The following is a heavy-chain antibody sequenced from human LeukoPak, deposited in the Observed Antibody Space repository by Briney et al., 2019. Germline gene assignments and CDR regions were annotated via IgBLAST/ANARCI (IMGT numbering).Heavy chain of an antibody. CDR3: ARDSSGWYRGRYNWFDP. CDR2: ISAYNGDT. D-gene: IGHD6-19*01. J-gene: IGHJ5*02. Sequence: ASVKVSCKASGYTFTSYGISWVRQAPGQGLEWMGWISAYNGDTNYAQKLQGRVTMTTDTSTSTAYLELRSLRSEDTAVYYCARDSSGWYRGRYNWFDPWGQGTLVTVSS. V-gene: IGHV1-18*01. CDR1: GYTFTSYG.